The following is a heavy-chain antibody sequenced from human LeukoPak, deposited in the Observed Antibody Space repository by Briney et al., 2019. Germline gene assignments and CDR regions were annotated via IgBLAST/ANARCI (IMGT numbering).Heavy chain of an antibody. CDR3: ARGRRTGWYYYYGMDV. Sequence: SETLSLTCSVSGGSISTYYWSWIRQPPGKGPEWIGYIYYSGSAIYNPSLKSRVTISVETSKNQFSLELSSVTAADTAVYYCARGRRTGWYYYYGMDVWGQGTTVTVSS. D-gene: IGHD2-15*01. CDR1: GGSISTYY. J-gene: IGHJ6*02. CDR2: IYYSGSA. V-gene: IGHV4-59*01.